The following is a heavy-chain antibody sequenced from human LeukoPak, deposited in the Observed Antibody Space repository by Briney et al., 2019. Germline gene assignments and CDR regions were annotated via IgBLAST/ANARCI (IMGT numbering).Heavy chain of an antibody. V-gene: IGHV1-18*01. J-gene: IGHJ3*02. CDR2: ITAHNGNT. CDR1: GGTFSSYA. CDR3: ARERVFLGDAFDI. Sequence: ASVKVSCKASGGTFSSYAISWVRQAPGQGLEWMGWITAHNGNTKYAQKVQGRVTMTTDTTTSTAYMELRSLRSDDTAVYYCARERVFLGDAFDIWGQGTMVTVSS. D-gene: IGHD7-27*01.